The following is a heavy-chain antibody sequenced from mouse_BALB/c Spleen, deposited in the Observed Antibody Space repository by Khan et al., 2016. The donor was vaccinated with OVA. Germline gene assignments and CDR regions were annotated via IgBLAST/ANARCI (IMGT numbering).Heavy chain of an antibody. D-gene: IGHD6-1*01. CDR2: IWSDGSA. CDR3: ARRASCGHWYFDG. V-gene: IGHV2-6-1*01. CDR1: GFSLTSYG. J-gene: IGHJ1*01. Sequence: VKLEESGPGLVAPSQSLSITCTISGFSLTSYGVHWVRQPPGKGLEWLVVIWSDGSATYNSALKSRLSISKDNSKSQVFLKMNSIQTDDTAMYDCARRASCGHWYFDGWGAGTTVTVAS.